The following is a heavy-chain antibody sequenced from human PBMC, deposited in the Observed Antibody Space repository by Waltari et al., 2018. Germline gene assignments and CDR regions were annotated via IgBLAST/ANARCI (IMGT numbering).Heavy chain of an antibody. CDR2: ISSSTTT. D-gene: IGHD5-12*01. Sequence: VKLVAFGGGLLQPGESLRLSCAASGFTFSPSNMNWVRQAPGKGLGWVPYISSSTTTNYADYVKGRFTISRDNAKNSLYLKMNSLSAEDTALYYCARGRDGYIQDVFDIWGQGTMVSVSS. V-gene: IGHV3-48*01. CDR3: ARGRDGYIQDVFDI. CDR1: GFTFSPSN. J-gene: IGHJ3*02.